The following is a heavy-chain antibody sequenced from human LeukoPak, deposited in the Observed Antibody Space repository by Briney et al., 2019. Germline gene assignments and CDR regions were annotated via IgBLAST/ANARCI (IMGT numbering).Heavy chain of an antibody. D-gene: IGHD2-21*02. V-gene: IGHV1-69*13. CDR3: ARDPQYCGGDCYSDY. CDR2: IIPIFGTA. Sequence: SVKVSCKASGGTFSSYAISWVRQAPGQGLEWMGGIIPIFGTANYAQKFQGRVTITADEPTSTAYMELSSLRSEDTAVYYCARDPQYCGGDCYSDYWGQGTLVTVSS. J-gene: IGHJ4*02. CDR1: GGTFSSYA.